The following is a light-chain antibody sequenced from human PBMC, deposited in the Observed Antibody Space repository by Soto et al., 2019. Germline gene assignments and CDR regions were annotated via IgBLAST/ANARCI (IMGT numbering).Light chain of an antibody. CDR1: QSLSNSF. CDR3: QQYGTSEII. V-gene: IGKV3-20*01. J-gene: IGKJ5*01. Sequence: PGERATLSCRASQSLSNSFIAWYQQKHGQAPRLLIYDTSSRDTGIPDRFSGSGSGTDFTLPVSRLEPEDFSVFYCQQYGTSEIIFGQGTRLEIK. CDR2: DTS.